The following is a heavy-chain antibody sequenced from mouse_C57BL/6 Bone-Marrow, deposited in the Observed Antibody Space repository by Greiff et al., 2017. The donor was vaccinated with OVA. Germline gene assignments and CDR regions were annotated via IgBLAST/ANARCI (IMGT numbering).Heavy chain of an antibody. Sequence: VQLQQSGPGLVQPSQSLSITCTVSGFSFTSYGVHWVRQSPGKGLEWLGVIWSGGSTDYNAAFISRLSISKDNSKSQVFFKMNSLQADDTAIYYCARNLDYGSSYDWYFDVWGTGTTVTVSS. J-gene: IGHJ1*03. V-gene: IGHV2-2*01. CDR1: GFSFTSYG. D-gene: IGHD1-1*01. CDR2: IWSGGST. CDR3: ARNLDYGSSYDWYFDV.